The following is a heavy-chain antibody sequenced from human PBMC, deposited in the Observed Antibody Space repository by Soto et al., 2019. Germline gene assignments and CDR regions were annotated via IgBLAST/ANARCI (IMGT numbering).Heavy chain of an antibody. D-gene: IGHD2-21*01. CDR3: AASCVGCGGFNYYGMDV. CDR2: IYYSGTT. V-gene: IGHV4-31*03. CDR1: GASISSGGYY. J-gene: IGHJ6*02. Sequence: SETLSLTCSVSGASISSGGYYWNWIRQHPGKGLEWIGYIYYSGTTYYNPSLKSRVTISVDTSKNQFSLMLSSVTAADTAVYYCAASCVGCGGFNYYGMDVWGQGTTVT.